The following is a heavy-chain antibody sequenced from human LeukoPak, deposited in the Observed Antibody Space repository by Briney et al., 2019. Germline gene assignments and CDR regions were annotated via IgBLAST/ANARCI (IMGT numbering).Heavy chain of an antibody. Sequence: PSETLSLTCTVSGGSISTGSYFWNWIRQPAGKGLEWIGHIYTGGSTTYNSSLKSRVVISVDTSKNQFSLKLSSVAAADTAVYYCARGGNWNSYYFDYWSQGTLVTVSS. CDR1: GGSISTGSYF. CDR3: ARGGNWNSYYFDY. CDR2: IYTGGST. D-gene: IGHD1-1*01. J-gene: IGHJ4*02. V-gene: IGHV4-61*09.